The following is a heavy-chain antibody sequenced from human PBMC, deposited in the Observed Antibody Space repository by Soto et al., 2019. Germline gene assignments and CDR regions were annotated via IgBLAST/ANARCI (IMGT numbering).Heavy chain of an antibody. CDR3: ARDSLGSSSGPYYYYGMDV. CDR1: GYTFTGYY. D-gene: IGHD6-6*01. V-gene: IGHV1-2*04. CDR2: INPNSGGT. J-gene: IGHJ6*02. Sequence: ASVKVSCKASGYTFTGYYMHWVRQAPGQGLEWMGWINPNSGGTNYAQKFQGWVTMTRDTSISTAYMELSRLRSDDTAVYYCARDSLGSSSGPYYYYGMDVWGQGTTVTVSS.